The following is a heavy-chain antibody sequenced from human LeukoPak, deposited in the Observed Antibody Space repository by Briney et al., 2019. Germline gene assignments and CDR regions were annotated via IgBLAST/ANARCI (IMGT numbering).Heavy chain of an antibody. Sequence: ASVKVSCKASGYTNTSYYMHLVRQAPGQGLEWMGIISPSGGSTSYAQKFQGRVTMTRDTSTSTVYMELSSLRSEDTAVYYCARGGGYSSGWYSQIDYWGQGTLVTVSS. V-gene: IGHV1-46*01. CDR1: GYTNTSYY. D-gene: IGHD6-19*01. CDR2: ISPSGGST. J-gene: IGHJ4*02. CDR3: ARGGGYSSGWYSQIDY.